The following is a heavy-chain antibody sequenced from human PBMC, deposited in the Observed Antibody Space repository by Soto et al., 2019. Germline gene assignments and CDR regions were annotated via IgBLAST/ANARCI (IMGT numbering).Heavy chain of an antibody. Sequence: SETLSLTCAVYGGSFSGYYWSWIRQPPGKGLEWIGEINHSGSTNYNPSLKSRVTISVXXXXXXFXLXLXXXTAAXTAVYYCAPLTVSLSGPYGIHVWGQGTTVAVSS. CDR1: GGSFSGYY. CDR2: INHSGST. D-gene: IGHD2-15*01. V-gene: IGHV4-34*01. CDR3: APLTVSLSGPYGIHV. J-gene: IGHJ6*02.